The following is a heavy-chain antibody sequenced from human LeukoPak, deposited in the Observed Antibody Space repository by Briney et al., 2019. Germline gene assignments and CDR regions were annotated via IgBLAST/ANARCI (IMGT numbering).Heavy chain of an antibody. CDR3: ARDSLIQYGSGSYWGFDY. D-gene: IGHD3-10*01. Sequence: GGSLRLSCAASGFTFSNYWMSWVRQAPGKGPEWVGDIKTDGSDKYYVGSVKGRFTISRDNAKSSLYLQMNSLRAEDTAVYYCARDSLIQYGSGSYWGFDYWGQGILVTVSS. CDR2: IKTDGSDK. J-gene: IGHJ4*02. V-gene: IGHV3-7*03. CDR1: GFTFSNYW.